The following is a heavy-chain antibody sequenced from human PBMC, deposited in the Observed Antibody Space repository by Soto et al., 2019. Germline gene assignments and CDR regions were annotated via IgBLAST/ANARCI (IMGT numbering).Heavy chain of an antibody. CDR3: ASARHIGH. D-gene: IGHD2-21*01. CDR1: GFTFGNYW. CDR2: IKQDGSER. J-gene: IGHJ4*02. Sequence: AGSLRLSCSASGFTFGNYWMSWVRQAPGKGPEWVANIKQDGSERNYVDSVKGRFTISRDNAEKSLYLQMNSLRVEDRGVYYCASARHIGHWGQGTLVPVYS. V-gene: IGHV3-7*01.